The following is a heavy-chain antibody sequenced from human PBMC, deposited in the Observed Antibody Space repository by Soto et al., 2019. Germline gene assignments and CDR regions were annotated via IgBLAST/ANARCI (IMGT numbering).Heavy chain of an antibody. Sequence: QVQLQESGSGLVKPSQTLSLTCTVSGDAISSGGYSWNWIRQPPGKGLAWIGYTYYTGGASYTPAPXSXXTISVDTSKTQFSLKMTSMTAADTATYYCARAQRDCYWFDPWGQGTLVTVSS. J-gene: IGHJ5*02. CDR3: ARAQRDCYWFDP. CDR1: GDAISSGGYS. V-gene: IGHV4-30-2*01. D-gene: IGHD6-25*01. CDR2: TYYTGGA.